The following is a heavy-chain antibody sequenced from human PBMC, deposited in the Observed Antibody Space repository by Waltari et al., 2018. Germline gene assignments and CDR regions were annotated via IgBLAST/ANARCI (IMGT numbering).Heavy chain of an antibody. D-gene: IGHD3-3*01. CDR3: ASVLRFLEWYSYYFDY. V-gene: IGHV4-38-2*01. Sequence: QVQLQESGPGLVKPSETLSLTCAVSGYSISSGYYWGWIRQPPGKGLEWIGSIYHSGSTYYNPSLKSRVTISVDTSKNQFSLKLSSVTAADTAVYYCASVLRFLEWYSYYFDYWGQGTLVTVSS. CDR2: IYHSGST. CDR1: GYSISSGYY. J-gene: IGHJ4*02.